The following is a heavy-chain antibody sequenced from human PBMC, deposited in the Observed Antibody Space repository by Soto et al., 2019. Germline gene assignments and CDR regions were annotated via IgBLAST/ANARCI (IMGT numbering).Heavy chain of an antibody. Sequence: GGSLRLSCAASGFTFSSYGMHWVRQAPGKGLEWVAVISYDGSNKYYAGSVKGRFTISRDNSKNTLYLQMNSLRAEDTAVYYCAKVQGPPTRYSSGWYLSTIDYWGQGTLDTVSS. CDR2: ISYDGSNK. CDR1: GFTFSSYG. V-gene: IGHV3-30*18. D-gene: IGHD6-19*01. J-gene: IGHJ4*02. CDR3: AKVQGPPTRYSSGWYLSTIDY.